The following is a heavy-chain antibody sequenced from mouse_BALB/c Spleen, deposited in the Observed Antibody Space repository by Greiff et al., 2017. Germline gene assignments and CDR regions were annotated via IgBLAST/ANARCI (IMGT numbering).Heavy chain of an antibody. J-gene: IGHJ4*01. CDR3: ARKGIYYYGSSYVDYAMGY. CDR2: INPGSGGT. Sequence: VKLQQSGAELVRPGTSVKVSCKASGYAFTNYLIEWVKQRPGQGLEWIGVINPGSGGTNYNEKFKGKATLTADKSSSTAYMQLSSLTSDDSAVYFCARKGIYYYGSSYVDYAMGYWGQGTSVTVSS. D-gene: IGHD1-1*01. V-gene: IGHV1-54*01. CDR1: GYAFTNYL.